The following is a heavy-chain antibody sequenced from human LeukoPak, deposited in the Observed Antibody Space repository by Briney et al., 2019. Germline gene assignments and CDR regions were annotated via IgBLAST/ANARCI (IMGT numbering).Heavy chain of an antibody. CDR1: GGSISSYY. CDR3: ARGRGGWPFDY. D-gene: IGHD6-19*01. Sequence: SETLSLTCTVSGGSISSYYWSWIWQPPGKGLEWIGYIYYSGSTNYNPSLKSRVTISVDTSKNQFSLKLSSVTAADTAVYYCARGRGGWPFDYWGQGTLVTVSS. J-gene: IGHJ4*02. CDR2: IYYSGST. V-gene: IGHV4-59*01.